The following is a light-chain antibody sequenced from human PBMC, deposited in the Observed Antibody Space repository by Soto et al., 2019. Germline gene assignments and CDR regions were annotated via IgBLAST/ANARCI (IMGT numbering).Light chain of an antibody. CDR2: GAS. V-gene: IGKV3-20*01. Sequence: EIVLTQSPATLSLSPGERATLSCRASQYITIYLAWCQQKPGQAPRLLIYGASSRASGIPDRFRGSGSGTDFTLTISRLEPEDFAVYYCQQYANSHGTFGQGTKVDIK. CDR3: QQYANSHGT. J-gene: IGKJ1*01. CDR1: QYITIY.